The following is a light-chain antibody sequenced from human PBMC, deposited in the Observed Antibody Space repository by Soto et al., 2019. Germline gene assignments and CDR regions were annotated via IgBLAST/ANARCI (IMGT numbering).Light chain of an antibody. Sequence: EIVMTQSPATLSVSPGGRATLSCRASQSVSSNLAWYQQKPGQAPRLLIYGASTRATGIPARFSGSGSGTEFILTISSLQSEDFAVYYCQQYNNWPPFTFGPGTKVDIK. CDR2: GAS. CDR1: QSVSSN. CDR3: QQYNNWPPFT. J-gene: IGKJ3*01. V-gene: IGKV3-15*01.